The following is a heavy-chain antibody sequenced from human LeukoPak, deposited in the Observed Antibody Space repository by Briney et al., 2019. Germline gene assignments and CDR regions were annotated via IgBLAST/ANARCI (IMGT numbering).Heavy chain of an antibody. Sequence: ASVKVSCKASGYTFTSYGISWVRQAPGQGLEWMGWISAYNGNTNYAQKLQGRVTMTTDTSTSTAYMELRSLRSDDTAVYYCARGPSIVVVVAAVDYWGQGTLVTVSS. CDR3: ARGPSIVVVVAAVDY. D-gene: IGHD2-15*01. J-gene: IGHJ4*02. CDR2: ISAYNGNT. V-gene: IGHV1-18*04. CDR1: GYTFTSYG.